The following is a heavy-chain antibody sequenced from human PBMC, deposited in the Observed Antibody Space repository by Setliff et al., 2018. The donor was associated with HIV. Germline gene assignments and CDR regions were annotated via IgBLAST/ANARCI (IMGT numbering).Heavy chain of an antibody. D-gene: IGHD4-17*01. CDR3: SRGARPTDEYVWFDP. J-gene: IGHJ5*02. Sequence: LSLTCAVYGGSFSGYYWSWFRQAPGKGLEWVSFIRTKAYRGTTEYAASVEGRFTISRDDSTSIAYLQMNSLRTEDTAVYFCSRGARPTDEYVWFDPWGQGTLVTVSS. CDR2: IRTKAYRGTT. V-gene: IGHV3-49*03. CDR1: GGSFSGYY.